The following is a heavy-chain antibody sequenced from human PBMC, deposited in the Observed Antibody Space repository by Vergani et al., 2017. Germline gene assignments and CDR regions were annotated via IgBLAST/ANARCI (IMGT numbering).Heavy chain of an antibody. CDR2: INPSGGST. CDR3: ARDRAIAAAGYWFDP. Sequence: QVQLVQSGAEVKKPGASVKVSCKASGYTFTSYYMHWVRQAPGQGLEWMGIINPSGGSTSYAQKFQGRVTMTRDTSTSTVYVELSSLRSEDTAVYYCARDRAIAAAGYWFDPWGRGTLVTVSS. CDR1: GYTFTSYY. D-gene: IGHD6-13*01. V-gene: IGHV1-46*01. J-gene: IGHJ5*02.